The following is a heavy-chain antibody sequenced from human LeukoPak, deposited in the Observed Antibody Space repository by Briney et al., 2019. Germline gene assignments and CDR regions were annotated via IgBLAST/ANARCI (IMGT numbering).Heavy chain of an antibody. J-gene: IGHJ3*02. D-gene: IGHD6-6*01. Sequence: QPGGSLRLSCAGSGFIFSQFWMQWVRQVPGKGLVWASRINGDGSSTNYADSVKGRFTISRDNAKNTLYLQMNSLRAEDTAVYYCARDGLPAARDIWGQGTMVTVSS. CDR2: INGDGSST. CDR3: ARDGLPAARDI. CDR1: GFIFSQFW. V-gene: IGHV3-74*01.